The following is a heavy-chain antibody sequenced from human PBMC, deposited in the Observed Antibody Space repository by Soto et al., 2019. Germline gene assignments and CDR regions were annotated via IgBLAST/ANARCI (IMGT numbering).Heavy chain of an antibody. V-gene: IGHV5-51*01. Sequence: GESLKISCNGSGYSFTRYWIGWVRQMPGKGLEWMGIIYPGDSDTRYSPSFQGQVTISADKSISTAYLQWSSLKAPDTAMYYCARYDSSGYYNFEYWGQGTLVTVYS. CDR1: GYSFTRYW. CDR3: ARYDSSGYYNFEY. D-gene: IGHD3-22*01. CDR2: IYPGDSDT. J-gene: IGHJ4*01.